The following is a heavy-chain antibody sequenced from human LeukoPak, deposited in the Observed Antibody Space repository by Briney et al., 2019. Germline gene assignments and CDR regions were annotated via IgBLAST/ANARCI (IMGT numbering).Heavy chain of an antibody. CDR1: GYTFTSYD. D-gene: IGHD1-26*01. V-gene: IGHV1-8*01. CDR3: AREGVGATTEIHYYYYGMDV. Sequence: ASVKVSCKASGYTFTSYDINWVRQATGQGLEWMGWMNPNSGNTGYAQKFQGRVTMTRNTSISTAYMELSSLRSEDTAVNYCAREGVGATTEIHYYYYGMDVWGQGTTVTVSS. CDR2: MNPNSGNT. J-gene: IGHJ6*02.